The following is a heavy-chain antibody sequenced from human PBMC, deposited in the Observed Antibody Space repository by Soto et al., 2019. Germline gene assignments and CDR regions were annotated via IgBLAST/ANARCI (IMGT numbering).Heavy chain of an antibody. D-gene: IGHD4-17*01. Sequence: SETLSLTCTVSGGSISSSSYYWGWIRQPPGKGLEWIGSIYYSGSTYYNPSLKGRVTISVDTSKNQFSLKLSSVTAADTAVYYCARHSTVTNYDYWGQGTLVTVSS. CDR2: IYYSGST. J-gene: IGHJ4*02. CDR1: GGSISSSSYY. CDR3: ARHSTVTNYDY. V-gene: IGHV4-39*01.